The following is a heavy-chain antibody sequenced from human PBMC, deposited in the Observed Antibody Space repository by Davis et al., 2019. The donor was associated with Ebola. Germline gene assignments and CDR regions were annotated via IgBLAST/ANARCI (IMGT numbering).Heavy chain of an antibody. CDR1: GYSISSGYY. J-gene: IGHJ6*04. CDR2: IYHSGST. D-gene: IGHD3-10*02. Sequence: SETLSLTCTVSGYSISSGYYWGWIRQPPGKGLEWIGSIYHSGSTYYNPSLKRRVTISVDTSKNQFSLKLSSVTAADTAVYYCARDWVVRGVIMGYYGMDVWGKGTTVTVSS. CDR3: ARDWVVRGVIMGYYGMDV. V-gene: IGHV4-38-2*02.